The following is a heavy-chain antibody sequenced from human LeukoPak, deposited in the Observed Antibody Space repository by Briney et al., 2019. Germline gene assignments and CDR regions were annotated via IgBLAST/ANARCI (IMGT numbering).Heavy chain of an antibody. V-gene: IGHV4-59*01. CDR2: IYYSGTT. D-gene: IGHD2-21*02. Sequence: PSETLSLTCTVSGGSISRYYWSWIRQPPGKGLEWIGYIYYSGTTNYNPSLKSRVTISLDTSKNQFSLKLSSVTAADTAMYYCARLGSLAYCGGDCYFDYWGQGTLVTVSS. J-gene: IGHJ4*02. CDR1: GGSISRYY. CDR3: ARLGSLAYCGGDCYFDY.